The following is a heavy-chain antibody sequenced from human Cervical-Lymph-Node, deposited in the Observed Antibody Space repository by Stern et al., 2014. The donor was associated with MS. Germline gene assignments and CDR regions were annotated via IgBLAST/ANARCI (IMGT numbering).Heavy chain of an antibody. CDR3: ALSSETSDRWYSLGYDL. V-gene: IGHV1-69*01. CDR2: IFPVFGTP. D-gene: IGHD6-13*01. CDR1: GGTFSKFP. J-gene: IGHJ5*02. Sequence: QVQLVQSGAEVTKPWSSVKVSCKASGGTFSKFPSSWVRQAPGQGLEWMGGIFPVFGTPTYAQEFRGRVTITAYVSTSTVYMELSSLRSDDTAVYYCALSSETSDRWYSLGYDLWGQGTLVTVSS.